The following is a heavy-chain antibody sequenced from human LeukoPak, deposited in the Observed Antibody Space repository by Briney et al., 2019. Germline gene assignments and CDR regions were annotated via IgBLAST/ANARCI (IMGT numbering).Heavy chain of an antibody. J-gene: IGHJ5*02. CDR3: ARDGGYGRGWFDP. Sequence: PSETLSLTCTVSGGSISSYYWSWIRQPPGKGLEWIGYIYYSGSTNYNPSLESRVTISVDTSKNQFSLKLSSVTAADTAVYYCARDGGYGRGWFDPWGQGTLVTVSS. CDR2: IYYSGST. V-gene: IGHV4-59*01. CDR1: GGSISSYY. D-gene: IGHD5-12*01.